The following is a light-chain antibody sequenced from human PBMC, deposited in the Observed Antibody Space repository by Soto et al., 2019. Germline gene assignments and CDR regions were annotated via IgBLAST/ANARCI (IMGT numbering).Light chain of an antibody. Sequence: EIVMTQSPATLSVSPGERATLSCRAGQSVSSNLSGSQQKPGQVPCLLIYGPPTRATGIPARFSGSGSGTEFTLTISSLQSEDFAVYYCQQYNNWPPWTFGQGTKVEIK. J-gene: IGKJ1*01. CDR1: QSVSSN. V-gene: IGKV3-15*01. CDR2: GPP. CDR3: QQYNNWPPWT.